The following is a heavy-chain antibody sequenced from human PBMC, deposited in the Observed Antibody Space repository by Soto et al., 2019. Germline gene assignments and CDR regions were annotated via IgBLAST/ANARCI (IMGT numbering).Heavy chain of an antibody. D-gene: IGHD3-3*01. CDR1: GDSVTLSNNY. CDR3: ARGGQDFWSGPFDY. J-gene: IGHJ4*02. Sequence: SETLSLTCSVSGDSVTLSNNYWGWIRQPPGKGLEWIGYIYHRGSTNYNPSLESRVIISLDSSKNQVSLTLKLSSVTAADTALYYCARGGQDFWSGPFDYWGRGALVTVSS. CDR2: IYHRGST. V-gene: IGHV4-61*05.